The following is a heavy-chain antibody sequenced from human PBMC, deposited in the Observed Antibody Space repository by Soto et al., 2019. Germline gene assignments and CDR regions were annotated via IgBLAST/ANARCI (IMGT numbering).Heavy chain of an antibody. CDR1: GDSISSYY. J-gene: IGHJ4*02. V-gene: IGHV4-59*01. D-gene: IGHD5-18*01. CDR2: IYYSGST. CDR3: ARDIRGYSRAFDF. Sequence: PSETLSLTCTVSGDSISSYYWSWIRQPPGKGLEWIGYIYYSGSTNYNPSLKSRVTISVDTSSNQFSLKLTSVTAADTAVYFCARDIRGYSRAFDFWGQGTLVTVSS.